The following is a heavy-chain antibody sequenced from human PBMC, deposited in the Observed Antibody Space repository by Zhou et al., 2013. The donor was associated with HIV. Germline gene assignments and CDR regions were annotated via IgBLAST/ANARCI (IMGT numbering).Heavy chain of an antibody. CDR1: GFTLNGFG. Sequence: QVQLLQSGAEVRKPGASVKVSCKASGFTLNGFGISWVRQAPGQGLEWMGWISSYNGHTNYAQNFQGRLTVTTDTSTSTAYMELRSLRSDDTALYFCARAYSTAWYGGGFYYMDVVGVRDHGLRLL. CDR2: ISSYNGHT. CDR3: ARAYSTAWYGGGFYYMDV. D-gene: IGHD4-4*01. V-gene: IGHV1-18*01. J-gene: IGHJ6*03.